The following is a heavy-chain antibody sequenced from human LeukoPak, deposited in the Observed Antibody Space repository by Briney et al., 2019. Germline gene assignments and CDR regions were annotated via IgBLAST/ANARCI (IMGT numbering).Heavy chain of an antibody. J-gene: IGHJ5*02. CDR1: GFTFSSYG. V-gene: IGHV3-23*01. CDR2: ISGSGDST. CDR3: AKHYRYGIAAPGRQYNWFDR. D-gene: IGHD6-13*01. Sequence: GGSLRLSCAGSGFTFSSYGMSWVRQAPRKGLEWVTAISGSGDSTYYADSVKGRFTISRDDSKDTLFLQMNSLRVEDTALYYCAKHYRYGIAAPGRQYNWFDRWGQGTRVTVS.